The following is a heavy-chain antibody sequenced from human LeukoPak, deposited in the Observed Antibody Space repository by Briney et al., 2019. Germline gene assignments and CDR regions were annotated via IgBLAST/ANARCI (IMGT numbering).Heavy chain of an antibody. CDR1: GGSISSYY. V-gene: IGHV4-59*01. CDR3: ARENSWGVVPAATFDP. CDR2: IYYSGST. D-gene: IGHD2-2*01. Sequence: PSETLSLTCTVSGGSISSYYWSWIRQPPGKGLEWIGYIYYSGSTNYNPSLKSRVTISVDTSKNQFSLKLSSATAADTAVYYCARENSWGVVPAATFDPWGQGTLVTVSS. J-gene: IGHJ5*02.